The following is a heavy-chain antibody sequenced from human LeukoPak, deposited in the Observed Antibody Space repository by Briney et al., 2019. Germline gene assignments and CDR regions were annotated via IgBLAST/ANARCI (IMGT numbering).Heavy chain of an antibody. J-gene: IGHJ6*03. D-gene: IGHD2-21*02. CDR1: SGSITSGRYY. CDR2: LYTNDKT. CDR3: ARGVVTDDYYMDV. Sequence: SETLSLTCSVCSGSITSGRYYCTWIRQPAGKGLEWIGRLYTNDKTNYDPSLQSRVSISVDTSKSQFYLQLTSVTAADTAVYFCARGVVTDDYYMDVWGKGITVIVSS. V-gene: IGHV4-61*02.